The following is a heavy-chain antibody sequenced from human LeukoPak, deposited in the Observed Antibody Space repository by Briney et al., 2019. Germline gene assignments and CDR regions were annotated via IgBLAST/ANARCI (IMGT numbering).Heavy chain of an antibody. J-gene: IGHJ4*02. CDR3: ARDRLIGSGSYYSY. V-gene: IGHV1-18*01. CDR1: GYTFTSYG. CDR2: ISAYNGNT. Sequence: ASVKVSCKASGYTFTSYGISWVRQAPGQGLEWMGWISAYNGNTNYAQELQGRVTMTTDTSTSTAYMELRSLRSDDTAVYYCARDRLIGSGSYYSYWGQGTLVTVSS. D-gene: IGHD3-10*01.